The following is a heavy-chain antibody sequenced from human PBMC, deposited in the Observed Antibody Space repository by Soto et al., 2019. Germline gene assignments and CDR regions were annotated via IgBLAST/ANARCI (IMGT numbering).Heavy chain of an antibody. Sequence: QVQLVESGGGVVQPGRSLRLSCATSGFTFGGYGMHWVRQAPGKGLEWVAVILYDGSNKYYADSVKGRFTVSRDNSKNTRFLQMNSLRAEDTAVDYCARDGPAGGTSRALSDYWGQGTLVTVSS. CDR3: ARDGPAGGTSRALSDY. CDR2: ILYDGSNK. D-gene: IGHD2-2*01. J-gene: IGHJ4*02. CDR1: GFTFGGYG. V-gene: IGHV3-33*05.